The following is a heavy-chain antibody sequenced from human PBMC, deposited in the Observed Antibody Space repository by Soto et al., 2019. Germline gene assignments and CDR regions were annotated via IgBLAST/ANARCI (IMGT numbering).Heavy chain of an antibody. J-gene: IGHJ4*02. Sequence: GASVKVSCKASGYTFTGYYMHWVRQAPGQGLEWMGWINPNSGGTNYAQKFQGWVTMTRDTSISTAYMELSRLRPDDTAVYYCARGVCSGGSCYFDYWGQGTLVTVSS. CDR3: ARGVCSGGSCYFDY. CDR1: GYTFTGYY. D-gene: IGHD2-15*01. CDR2: INPNSGGT. V-gene: IGHV1-2*04.